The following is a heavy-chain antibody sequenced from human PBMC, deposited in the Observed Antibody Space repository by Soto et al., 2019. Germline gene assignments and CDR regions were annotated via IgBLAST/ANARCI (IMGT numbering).Heavy chain of an antibody. D-gene: IGHD6-19*01. Sequence: EVQLVESGGGLVQPGRSLRLSCAASGFTFDDYATHWVRQAPGKGLEWVSGISWNSGSIGYADSVKGRFTISRDNAKNSLYLQMNSLRAEDTALYYCAKDVRGQWLARGDYWGQGTLVTVSS. J-gene: IGHJ4*02. V-gene: IGHV3-9*01. CDR2: ISWNSGSI. CDR1: GFTFDDYA. CDR3: AKDVRGQWLARGDY.